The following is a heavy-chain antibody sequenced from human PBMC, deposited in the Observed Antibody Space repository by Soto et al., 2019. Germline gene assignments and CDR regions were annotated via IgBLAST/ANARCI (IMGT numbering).Heavy chain of an antibody. Sequence: GGSLRLSCAASGFTFINHWMHWVRQAPGQGLAWVSRINPDGTNTAYADSVKGRVTISRDNAKDTLYLQMNNPRAEDTAVYYCVRATTVVGTDFWGQGTLVTVSS. D-gene: IGHD2-15*01. CDR2: INPDGTNT. CDR3: VRATTVVGTDF. V-gene: IGHV3-74*01. CDR1: GFTFINHW. J-gene: IGHJ4*02.